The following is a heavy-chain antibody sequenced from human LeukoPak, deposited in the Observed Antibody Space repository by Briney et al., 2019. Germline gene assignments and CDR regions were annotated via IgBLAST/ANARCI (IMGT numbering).Heavy chain of an antibody. J-gene: IGHJ4*02. D-gene: IGHD1-26*01. CDR1: GFTFSSYS. Sequence: GGSLRLSCAASGFTFSSYSMNWVRQAPGKGLEWVSYISSSSSYIYHADSVKGRFTISRDNAKNSLYLQMNSLRAEDTAVYYCARVVGATTSAYYFDYWGQGTLVTVSS. CDR2: ISSSSSYI. V-gene: IGHV3-21*01. CDR3: ARVVGATTSAYYFDY.